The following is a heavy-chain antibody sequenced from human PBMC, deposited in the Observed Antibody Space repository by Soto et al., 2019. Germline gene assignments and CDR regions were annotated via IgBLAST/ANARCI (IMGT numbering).Heavy chain of an antibody. V-gene: IGHV4-34*01. CDR3: ARGSGHYDFWSGYSPSNYYSGMDV. Sequence: SETLSLTCAVYGGSFSGYYWSWIRQPPGKGLEWIGEINHSGSTNYNPSLKSRVTISVDTSKNQFSLKLSSVTAADTAVYYCARGSGHYDFWSGYSPSNYYSGMDVWGQGTTVTVSS. CDR2: INHSGST. D-gene: IGHD3-3*01. J-gene: IGHJ6*02. CDR1: GGSFSGYY.